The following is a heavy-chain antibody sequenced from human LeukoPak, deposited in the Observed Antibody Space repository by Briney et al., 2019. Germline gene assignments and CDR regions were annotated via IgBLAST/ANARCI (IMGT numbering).Heavy chain of an antibody. J-gene: IGHJ6*02. CDR2: ISSSSSTI. D-gene: IGHD2-15*01. V-gene: IGHV3-48*01. CDR1: GFTFSSYS. CDR3: ARESANYIVVVVAANYYGMDV. Sequence: GGSLRLSCAASGFTFSSYSMNWVRQAPGEGLEWVSYISSSSSTIYYADSVKGRFTISRDNAKNSLYLQMNSLRAEDTAVYYCARESANYIVVVVAANYYGMDVWGQGTTVTVSS.